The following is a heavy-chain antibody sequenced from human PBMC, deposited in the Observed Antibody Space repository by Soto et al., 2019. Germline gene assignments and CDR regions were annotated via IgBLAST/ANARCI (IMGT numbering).Heavy chain of an antibody. CDR3: ARDQNGYSNWFDP. D-gene: IGHD4-4*01. V-gene: IGHV3-48*01. Sequence: GGSLRLSCAASGFTFSSYSMNWVRQAPGKGLEWVSYISSSSSTIYYADSVKGRFTIFRDNAKNSLYLQMNSLRAEDTAVYYCARDQNGYSNWFDPWGQGTLVTVSS. J-gene: IGHJ5*02. CDR1: GFTFSSYS. CDR2: ISSSSSTI.